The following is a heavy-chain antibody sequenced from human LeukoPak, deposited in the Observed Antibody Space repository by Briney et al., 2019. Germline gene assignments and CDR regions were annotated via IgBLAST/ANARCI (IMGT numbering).Heavy chain of an antibody. CDR3: AKTYSSSWYFDC. V-gene: IGHV3-30*02. Sequence: GGSLRLSCAASGLTFSSYGMHWVRQAPGKGLEWVAFIRDDGSNKLYADSVKGRFTISRDNSKNTLYLQMNSLRAGDTAVYYCAKTYSSSWYFDCWGQGTLVTVSS. J-gene: IGHJ4*02. CDR2: IRDDGSNK. D-gene: IGHD6-13*01. CDR1: GLTFSSYG.